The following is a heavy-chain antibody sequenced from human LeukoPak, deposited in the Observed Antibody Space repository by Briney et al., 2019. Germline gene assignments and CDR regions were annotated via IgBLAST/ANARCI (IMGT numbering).Heavy chain of an antibody. J-gene: IGHJ4*02. D-gene: IGHD6-13*01. CDR2: ISGSGGST. Sequence: GGSLRLSCAASGFTFSSYAMSWVRQAPGKGLEWVSAISGSGGSTYYADSVKGRFTISRDNSKNTLYLQMNSLRAEDTAVYYCAKDRGYWAAAGTLFDYWGQGTLVTVSS. CDR3: AKDRGYWAAAGTLFDY. CDR1: GFTFSSYA. V-gene: IGHV3-23*01.